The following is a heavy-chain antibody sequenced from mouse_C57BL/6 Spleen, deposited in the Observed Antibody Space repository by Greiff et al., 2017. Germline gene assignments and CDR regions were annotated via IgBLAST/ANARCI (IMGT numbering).Heavy chain of an antibody. CDR2: IDPEDGDT. D-gene: IGHD1-1*01. J-gene: IGHJ3*01. Sequence: VQLQQSGAELVRPGASVTLSCTASGFNIKDYYMHWVKQRPDQGLEWLGRIDPEDGDTEYAPKFPGKATMTAATSSNTAYLQLSSLTYEDTAVYYCTTLITTVPCAYWGQGTLVTVSA. CDR1: GFNIKDYY. V-gene: IGHV14-1*01. CDR3: TTLITTVPCAY.